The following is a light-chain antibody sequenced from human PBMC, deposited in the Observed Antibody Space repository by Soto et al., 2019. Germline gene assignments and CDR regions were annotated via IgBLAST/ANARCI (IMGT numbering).Light chain of an antibody. CDR1: QSVSSY. Sequence: EIVLKQSPATLSLSPGERATLSCRASQSVSSYLAWYKHKPGQAPRLLIYDASNRATGIPARFSGSGSGTDSTLTISSLQPEEFAVHYCQHRSNWPGYTFGQGTKLEI. CDR2: DAS. V-gene: IGKV3-11*01. J-gene: IGKJ2*01. CDR3: QHRSNWPGYT.